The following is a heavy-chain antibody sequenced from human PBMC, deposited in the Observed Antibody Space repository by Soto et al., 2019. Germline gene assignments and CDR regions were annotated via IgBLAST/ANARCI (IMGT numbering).Heavy chain of an antibody. CDR3: ARGSMRGSVTYYYYSGMDV. D-gene: IGHD4-4*01. V-gene: IGHV1-2*04. Sequence: QVQLVQSGAEVKKPGASVKVSCKASGYTFTGYYMHWVRQAPGQGLEWMGWINPNSGGTNYAQKFQGWVTMTRDTSISTAYMELSRLRSDDTAVYYCARGSMRGSVTYYYYSGMDVWGQGTTVTVSS. CDR1: GYTFTGYY. J-gene: IGHJ6*02. CDR2: INPNSGGT.